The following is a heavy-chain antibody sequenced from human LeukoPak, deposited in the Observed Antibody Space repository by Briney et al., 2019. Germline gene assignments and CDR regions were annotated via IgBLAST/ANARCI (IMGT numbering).Heavy chain of an antibody. Sequence: SETLSLTCTVSGGSISSDYWSWIRQPPGKGLEWIGYFYYCGSTNHNPSLKSRVTISVDPSKNQFSLKLSSVTAADPAVYYCARKGASSVQVGYWGQGTLVTVSS. J-gene: IGHJ4*02. CDR1: GGSISSDY. CDR2: FYYCGST. V-gene: IGHV4-59*08. CDR3: ARKGASSVQVGY.